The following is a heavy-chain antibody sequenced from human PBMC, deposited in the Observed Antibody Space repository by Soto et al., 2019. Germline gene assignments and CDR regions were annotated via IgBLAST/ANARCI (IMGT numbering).Heavy chain of an antibody. J-gene: IGHJ6*02. CDR2: IVVGSGNT. CDR1: GFTFTSPA. Sequence: SVKVSCKASGFTFTSPAVQWVRQARGQRLEWIGWIVVGSGNTNYAQKFQERVTITRDMSTSTAYMELSSLRSEDTAVYYCATDREYDFWSGYYYYGMDVWGQGTTVTVSS. V-gene: IGHV1-58*01. CDR3: ATDREYDFWSGYYYYGMDV. D-gene: IGHD3-3*01.